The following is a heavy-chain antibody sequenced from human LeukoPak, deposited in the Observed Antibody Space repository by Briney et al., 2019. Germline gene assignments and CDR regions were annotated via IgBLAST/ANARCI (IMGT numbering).Heavy chain of an antibody. J-gene: IGHJ4*02. CDR1: GFTFSNYG. V-gene: IGHV3-30*02. D-gene: IGHD3-10*01. CDR2: IRYDGSNK. CDR3: AREAPEQVRIAYFDS. Sequence: GGSLRLSCAASGFTFSNYGMHWVRQAPGKGLEWVAFIRYDGSNKYYADSVKGRFTISRDNSKNTLYLQMNSLRAEDTAVYYCAREAPEQVRIAYFDSWGQGTLVTVSS.